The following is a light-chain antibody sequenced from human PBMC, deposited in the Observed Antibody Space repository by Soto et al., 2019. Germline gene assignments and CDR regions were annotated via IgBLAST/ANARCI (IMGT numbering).Light chain of an antibody. CDR3: QQANSFTYT. CDR1: QDISDW. J-gene: IGKJ2*01. V-gene: IGKV1-12*01. Sequence: DIHMTQSPSSVSASVGYIFTITCRASQDISDWLAWYQQKPGRAPKPLIYAASNLQSGVSSRLRGSGYGTDLTITISSMKKEDFATYFCQQANSFTYTFGQGTKVDIK. CDR2: AAS.